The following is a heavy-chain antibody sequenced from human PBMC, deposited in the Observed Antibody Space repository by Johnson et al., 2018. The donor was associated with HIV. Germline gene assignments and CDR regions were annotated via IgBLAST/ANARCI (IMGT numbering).Heavy chain of an antibody. Sequence: VQLVESGGGVVQPGRSLRLSCAASGFTFSSYAMHWVRQAPGKGLEWVAVISYDGSNKYYADSVKGRFTISRDNSKNTLYLQMNSLRAEDTAVYYCARDRVITFGGVIGRGAFDIWGQGTMVTVSS. CDR2: ISYDGSNK. D-gene: IGHD3-16*02. CDR3: ARDRVITFGGVIGRGAFDI. J-gene: IGHJ3*02. CDR1: GFTFSSYA. V-gene: IGHV3-30-3*01.